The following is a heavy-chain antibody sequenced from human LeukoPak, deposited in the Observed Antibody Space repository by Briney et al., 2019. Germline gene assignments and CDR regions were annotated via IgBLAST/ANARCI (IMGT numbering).Heavy chain of an antibody. J-gene: IGHJ6*03. D-gene: IGHD3-10*01. CDR2: IRYDGSNK. CDR3: AREGFMVRGVINNYYYYMDV. CDR1: GFTFLSYG. V-gene: IGHV3-30*02. Sequence: PGGSLRLSCAASGFTFLSYGMHWVRQAPGKGLEWVAFIRYDGSNKYYADSVKGRFTISRDNAKNSLYLRMNSLRAEDTAVYYCAREGFMVRGVINNYYYYMDVWGKGTTVTVSS.